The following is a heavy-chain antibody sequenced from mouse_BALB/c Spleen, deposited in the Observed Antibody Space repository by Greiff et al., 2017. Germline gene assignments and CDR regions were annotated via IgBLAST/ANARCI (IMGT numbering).Heavy chain of an antibody. D-gene: IGHD2-1*01. CDR2: INPYNDVT. CDR1: GYTFTSYV. J-gene: IGHJ3*01. CDR3: ARGGNQAWFAY. V-gene: IGHV1-14*01. Sequence: VQLQQSGPELVKPGASVKMSCKASGYTFTSYVMHWVKQKPGQGLEWIGYINPYNDVTKYNEKFKGKATLTSDKSSSTAYMELSSLTSEDSAVYYCARGGNQAWFAYWGQGTLVTVSA.